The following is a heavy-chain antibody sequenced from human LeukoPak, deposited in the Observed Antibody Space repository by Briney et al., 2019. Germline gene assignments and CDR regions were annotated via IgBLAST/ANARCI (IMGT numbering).Heavy chain of an antibody. Sequence: EASVKVSSKASGYTFTKYYMHWVRQAPGQGLEWMGWINPNSGGTNYAQKFQSRVTMTRDTSISTAYMELSRLRSDDTAIYYCAREGGGDGGSYQQPDFDYWGQGTLVTVSS. D-gene: IGHD1-26*01. CDR3: AREGGGDGGSYQQPDFDY. J-gene: IGHJ4*02. CDR2: INPNSGGT. CDR1: GYTFTKYY. V-gene: IGHV1-2*02.